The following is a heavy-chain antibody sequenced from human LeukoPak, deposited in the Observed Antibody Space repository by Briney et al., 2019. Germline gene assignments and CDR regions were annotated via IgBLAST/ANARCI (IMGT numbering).Heavy chain of an antibody. CDR3: AKYATSSGSRWLEP. Sequence: GGSLRLSCVASGFTLSNYWMSWVRQAPGKGLEWVAHIKQDGSDKYYVDSVKGRFTISRDNAKNSLYLQMNSLRVEDTAVYYCAKYATSSGSRWLEPWGQGTLVTVSS. J-gene: IGHJ5*02. CDR1: GFTLSNYW. D-gene: IGHD6-19*01. V-gene: IGHV3-7*01. CDR2: IKQDGSDK.